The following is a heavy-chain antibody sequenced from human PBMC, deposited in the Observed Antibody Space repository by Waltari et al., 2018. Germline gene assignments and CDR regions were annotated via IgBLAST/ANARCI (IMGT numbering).Heavy chain of an antibody. CDR2: INHSGST. CDR3: ARGLITRRDGYNAPFDY. V-gene: IGHV4-34*01. J-gene: IGHJ4*02. D-gene: IGHD5-12*01. Sequence: QVQLQQWGAGLLKPSETLSLTCAVYGGSFSGYYWSWLRPPPWKGLEWIGEINHSGSTNYNPSLKSRVTISVDTSKNQFSLKLSSVTAADTAVYYCARGLITRRDGYNAPFDYWGQGTLVTVSS. CDR1: GGSFSGYY.